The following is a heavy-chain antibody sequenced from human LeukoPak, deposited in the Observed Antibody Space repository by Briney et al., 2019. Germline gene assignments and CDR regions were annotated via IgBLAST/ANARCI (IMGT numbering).Heavy chain of an antibody. CDR3: ARVFGQDCRDGTCYLSD. Sequence: PSETLSLTCTVSGGSISSYYWSWIRQPPGKGLEWIGYIYYSGSTNYNPSLKSRVTISVDTSKHQFSLRLSSATAADTAVYYCARVFGQDCRDGTCYLSDWDQGILVIVSS. J-gene: IGHJ4*02. V-gene: IGHV4-59*12. CDR2: IYYSGST. D-gene: IGHD2-15*01. CDR1: GGSISSYY.